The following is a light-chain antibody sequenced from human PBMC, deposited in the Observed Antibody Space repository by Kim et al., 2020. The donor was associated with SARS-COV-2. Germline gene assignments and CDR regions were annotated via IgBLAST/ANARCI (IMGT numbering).Light chain of an antibody. Sequence: ELTQPPSASGTPGQRVTISCSGSSSNIGSNYVYWYQQLPGTAPKLLIYRNDQRPSGVPDRFSGSKSGTSASLAISGLRSEDEADYYCAAWDDSLSGQGLFGGGTKLTVL. CDR1: SSNIGSNY. CDR3: AAWDDSLSGQGL. CDR2: RND. V-gene: IGLV1-47*01. J-gene: IGLJ3*02.